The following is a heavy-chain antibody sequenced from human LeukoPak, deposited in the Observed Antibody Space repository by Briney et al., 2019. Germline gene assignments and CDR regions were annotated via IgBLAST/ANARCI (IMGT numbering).Heavy chain of an antibody. V-gene: IGHV4-61*02. CDR1: GGSISSGTYY. CDR2: IYTSGST. D-gene: IGHD3-22*01. CDR3: AREGYYFDSSDYPIVTSY. J-gene: IGHJ4*02. Sequence: SQTLSLTCTVSGGSISSGTYYWSWIRQPAGKGLEWIGRIYTSGSTNYNPSLKSRVTISVDTSKNQFSLKLSSVTAADTAVYYCAREGYYFDSSDYPIVTSYWGQGTLVTVSS.